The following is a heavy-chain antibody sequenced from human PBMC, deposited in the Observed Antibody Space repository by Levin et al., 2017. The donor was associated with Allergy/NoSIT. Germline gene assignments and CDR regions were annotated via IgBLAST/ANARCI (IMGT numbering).Heavy chain of an antibody. Sequence: GGSLRLSCAVSGFTFSSYAMNWVRQAPGKGLEWVSAISGSGGRTYYADSVKGRFTISGDNSKNTLHLQMNSLRAEDTAVYYCAKGVQTYYYYYGMDVWGQGTTVTVSS. CDR3: AKGVQTYYYYYGMDV. CDR1: GFTFSSYA. V-gene: IGHV3-23*01. J-gene: IGHJ6*02. CDR2: ISGSGGRT.